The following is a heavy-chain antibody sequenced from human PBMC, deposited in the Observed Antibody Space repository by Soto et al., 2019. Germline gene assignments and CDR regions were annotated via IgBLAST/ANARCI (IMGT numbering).Heavy chain of an antibody. V-gene: IGHV3-23*01. D-gene: IGHD4-17*01. CDR2: ISGSGGST. J-gene: IGHJ4*02. CDR3: AKDFTVTTRGYFDY. Sequence: EVQLLESGGGLVQPGGSLRLSCAASRFTFSSYAMSWVRQAPGKGLEWVSVISGSGGSTYYADSVKGRFTISRDNSKNTLYLRMNSLRAEDTAVYYCAKDFTVTTRGYFDYWGQGTLVTVSS. CDR1: RFTFSSYA.